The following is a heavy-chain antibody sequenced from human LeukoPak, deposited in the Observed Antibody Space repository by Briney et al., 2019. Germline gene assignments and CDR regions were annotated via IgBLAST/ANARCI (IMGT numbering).Heavy chain of an antibody. Sequence: ASVKVSCKASGYTFTSYAISWVRQAPGQGLEWMGWISGHNDDTNYAQKLQGRVTMTTDTSTSTAYMELRSLRSDDTAVYYCARVGVGPYYDFWSGHSDAFDIWGQGTMVTVSS. CDR2: ISGHNDDT. D-gene: IGHD3-3*01. CDR1: GYTFTSYA. J-gene: IGHJ3*02. CDR3: ARVGVGPYYDFWSGHSDAFDI. V-gene: IGHV1-18*01.